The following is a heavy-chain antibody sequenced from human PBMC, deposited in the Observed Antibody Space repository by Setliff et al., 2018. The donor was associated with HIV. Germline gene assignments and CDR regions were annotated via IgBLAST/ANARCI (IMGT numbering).Heavy chain of an antibody. CDR1: GYTFTGYY. J-gene: IGHJ4*02. CDR2: INPNSGGT. Sequence: ASVKVSCKASGYTFTGYYMHWVRQAPGQGLEWMGWINPNSGGTNYAQKFQGRVTMTRDTSISTAYMELSRLRSDDTAVYYCARDVIAYYYGSGGDIDYWGQGTMVTVSS. CDR3: ARDVIAYYYGSGGDIDY. D-gene: IGHD3-10*01. V-gene: IGHV1-2*02.